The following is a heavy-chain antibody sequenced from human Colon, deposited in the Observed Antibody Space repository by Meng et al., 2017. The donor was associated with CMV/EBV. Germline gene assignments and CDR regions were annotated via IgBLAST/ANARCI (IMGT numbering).Heavy chain of an antibody. CDR1: GFTFSSYW. J-gene: IGHJ4*02. V-gene: IGHV3-74*01. D-gene: IGHD1-26*01. CDR3: ARGYSGTYRADY. CDR2: INSDGTSA. Sequence: SCAGSGFTFSSYWMHWVRQVPGKGLVWVSRINSDGTSASYADSVQGRFTISRDNAKSTLYLQMNSLRAEDTAVYYCARGYSGTYRADYWGQGTLVTVSS.